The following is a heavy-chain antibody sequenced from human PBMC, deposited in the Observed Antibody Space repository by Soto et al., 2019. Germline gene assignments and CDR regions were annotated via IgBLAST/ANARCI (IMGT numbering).Heavy chain of an antibody. J-gene: IGHJ4*02. CDR3: ASPSCGGDCYAPVY. CDR1: GFIFSNSN. V-gene: IGHV3-48*01. D-gene: IGHD2-21*02. CDR2: ISSSSNTI. Sequence: EVQLVESGGGLVQPGGSLRLSCAASGFIFSNSNMHWVRQAPGEGLEWVSYISSSSNTIYYADSVKGRFTISRDNAKNSLSLQMNSLRAEDTAVYYCASPSCGGDCYAPVYWGQGTLVTVSS.